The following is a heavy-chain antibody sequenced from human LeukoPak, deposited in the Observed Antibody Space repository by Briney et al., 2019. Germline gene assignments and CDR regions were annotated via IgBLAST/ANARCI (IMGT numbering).Heavy chain of an antibody. J-gene: IGHJ6*03. Sequence: SETLSLTCTVPGGSTSSYYWSWIRQPPRKGLEWIGYIYYSGSTNYNPSLQRRVTISVDTSKNQFSLNLSSATGAATALFYCARGGTVTTYYYYYYMDVWGKGTTVTVSS. D-gene: IGHD4-11*01. CDR1: GGSTSSYY. CDR3: ARGGTVTTYYYYYYMDV. CDR2: IYYSGST. V-gene: IGHV4-59*01.